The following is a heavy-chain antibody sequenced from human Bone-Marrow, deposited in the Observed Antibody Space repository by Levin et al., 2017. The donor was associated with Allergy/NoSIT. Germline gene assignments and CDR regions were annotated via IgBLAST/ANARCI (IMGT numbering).Heavy chain of an antibody. J-gene: IGHJ6*03. V-gene: IGHV1-8*01. CDR3: ARLTGDCSGGACLSRYFYYYMDV. CDR1: GYSFTSYH. Sequence: ASVKVSCKTSGYSFTSYHVYWVRQAPGQGLEWMGYINPNSGNTGYAQKFQGRVIMTRNSSITTAYMELSGLRFEDTAIYYCARLTGDCSGGACLSRYFYYYMDVWGKGTTVTVSS. CDR2: INPNSGNT. D-gene: IGHD2-15*01.